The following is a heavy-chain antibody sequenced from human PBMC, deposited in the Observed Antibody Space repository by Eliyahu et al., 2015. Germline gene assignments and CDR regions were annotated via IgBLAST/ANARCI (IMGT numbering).Heavy chain of an antibody. D-gene: IGHD6-6*01. CDR1: GGSISSKSYY. Sequence: QLQLQESGPGLVKPSETLSLTCTVSGGSISSKSYYWGWIRQPPGKGLEWIGSVYYSWTTYYNPSLKSRVTISVDTSKNQFSLKLNSVTAADTAVYYCAKRDTTTSSSKFDYWGQGTLVTVSS. CDR2: VYYSWTT. J-gene: IGHJ4*02. CDR3: AKRDTTTSSSKFDY. V-gene: IGHV4-39*01.